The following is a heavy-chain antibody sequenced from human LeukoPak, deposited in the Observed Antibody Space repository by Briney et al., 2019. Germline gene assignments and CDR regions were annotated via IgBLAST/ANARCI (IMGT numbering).Heavy chain of an antibody. V-gene: IGHV4-39*07. CDR2: ITYSGST. CDR3: ARAREGATPLRAFDF. J-gene: IGHJ3*01. D-gene: IGHD1-26*01. CDR1: GGSISSRIYY. Sequence: SETLSLTCTVSGGSISSRIYYWGWIRQPPGKGLEGIGRITYSGSTYYNPSFRSRLTISVDTSKNHFSLKLTSVTAADTAVYYCARAREGATPLRAFDFWXXXXXVTXSS.